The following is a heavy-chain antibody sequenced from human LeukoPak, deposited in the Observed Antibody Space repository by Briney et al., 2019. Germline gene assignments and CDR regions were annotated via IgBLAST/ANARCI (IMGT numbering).Heavy chain of an antibody. CDR2: IKQDGSEK. Sequence: GGSLRLSCAASGFTFSSYWMSWVRQAPGKGLEWVANIKQDGSEKYYVDSVKGRFTISRDNAKNSLYLQMNSLRAGDTAVYYCAREVYDGVLDYWGQGTLVTVSS. J-gene: IGHJ4*02. CDR1: GFTFSSYW. CDR3: AREVYDGVLDY. V-gene: IGHV3-7*01. D-gene: IGHD3-3*01.